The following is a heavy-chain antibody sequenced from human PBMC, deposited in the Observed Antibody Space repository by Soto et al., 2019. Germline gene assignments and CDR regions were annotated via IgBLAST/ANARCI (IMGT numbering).Heavy chain of an antibody. CDR1: GFTFSSYA. CDR3: ARRGSGSYSHY. Sequence: EVQLLESGGGLVQPGGSLRLSCAASGFTFSSYAMRWVRQAPVKGLEWVSAISGSGGSTYYADSVKGRFTLSRDNAENTLYLQMNSLRAEDTAVYSWARRGSGSYSHYWGQGTLVTVSS. J-gene: IGHJ4*02. CDR2: ISGSGGST. V-gene: IGHV3-23*01. D-gene: IGHD1-26*01.